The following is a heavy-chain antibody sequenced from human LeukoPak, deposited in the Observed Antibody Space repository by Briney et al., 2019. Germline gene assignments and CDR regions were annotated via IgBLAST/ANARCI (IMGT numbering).Heavy chain of an antibody. D-gene: IGHD3-22*01. V-gene: IGHV1-46*01. CDR3: ARSSAYYSDFDS. CDR1: GYTFTNYY. J-gene: IGHJ4*02. Sequence: ASVKVSCKAFGYTFTNYYIHWVRQAPGQGLEWMGIINPSGGTTTYAQKFQGRVTMTSDSSTSTVHMELISLRSEDTAVYYCARSSAYYSDFDSWGQGTLVTVPS. CDR2: INPSGGTT.